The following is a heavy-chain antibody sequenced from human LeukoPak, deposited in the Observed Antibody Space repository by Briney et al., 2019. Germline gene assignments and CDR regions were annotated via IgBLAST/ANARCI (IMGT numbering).Heavy chain of an antibody. J-gene: IGHJ3*02. Sequence: GGSLRLSCAASGFTFSSYAMSWVRQAPGKGLEWVSAISGSGGSTYYADSVKGRFTISRDNSKNTLYLQMNSLRAEDTAVYYCAKAEGITMIVVVIDAFDIWGQGTMVTVPS. CDR3: AKAEGITMIVVVIDAFDI. V-gene: IGHV3-23*01. CDR2: ISGSGGST. D-gene: IGHD3-22*01. CDR1: GFTFSSYA.